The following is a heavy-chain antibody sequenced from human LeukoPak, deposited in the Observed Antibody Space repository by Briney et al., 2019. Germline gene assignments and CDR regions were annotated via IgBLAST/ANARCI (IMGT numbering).Heavy chain of an antibody. CDR3: ASQITFGGVIVRDY. CDR2: IYHSGST. V-gene: IGHV4-39*07. CDR1: GGSISSSSYY. J-gene: IGHJ4*02. Sequence: PSETLSLTCTVSGGSISSSSYYWGWIRQPPGKGLEWIGSIYHSGSTYYNPSLKSRVTISVDTSKNQFSLKLSSVTAADTAVYYCASQITFGGVIVRDYWGQGTLVTVSS. D-gene: IGHD3-16*02.